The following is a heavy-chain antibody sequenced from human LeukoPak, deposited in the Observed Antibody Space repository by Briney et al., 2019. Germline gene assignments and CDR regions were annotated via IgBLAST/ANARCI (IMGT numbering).Heavy chain of an antibody. V-gene: IGHV1-69*05. J-gene: IGHJ6*03. CDR2: IIPIFGTA. D-gene: IGHD3-10*01. CDR3: AGRAPGWFGESVGYYYYYMDV. CDR1: GGTFRSYA. Sequence: GASVKVSCKASGGTFRSYAISWVRQAPGQGLEWMGGIIPIFGTANYAQKFQGRVTITTDESTSTAYMELSSLRSEDTAVYYCAGRAPGWFGESVGYYYYYMDVWGKGTTVTVSS.